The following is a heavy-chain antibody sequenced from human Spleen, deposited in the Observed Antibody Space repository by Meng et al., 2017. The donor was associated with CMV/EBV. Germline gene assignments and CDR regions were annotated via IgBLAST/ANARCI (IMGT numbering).Heavy chain of an antibody. J-gene: IGHJ4*02. V-gene: IGHV1-2*02. CDR3: ARDDILTGYYGGDY. CDR2: INPNSGGT. CDR1: GYTFTDYY. D-gene: IGHD3-9*01. Sequence: ASVKVSCKASGYTFTDYYMHWVRQAPGQGLEWMGWINPNSGGTNYAQKFQGRVTMTRDTSINTAYMELSRLRSDDTAVYYCARDDILTGYYGGDYWGQGTLVTVSS.